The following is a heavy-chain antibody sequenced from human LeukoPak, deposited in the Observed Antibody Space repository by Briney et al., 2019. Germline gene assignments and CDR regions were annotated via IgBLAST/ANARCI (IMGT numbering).Heavy chain of an antibody. J-gene: IGHJ6*03. D-gene: IGHD3-3*01. CDR3: ARGRYDFWRAYYYYYMDV. CDR2: IYYSGTT. CDR1: GGSISSYY. Sequence: PSETLSLTCTVSGGSISSYYWSWIRQPPGKGLEWIGYIYYSGTTNYNPSLKSRVTISVDTSKNQFSLKLSSVTAADTAVYYCARGRYDFWRAYYYYYMDVWGKGTTVTVSS. V-gene: IGHV4-59*01.